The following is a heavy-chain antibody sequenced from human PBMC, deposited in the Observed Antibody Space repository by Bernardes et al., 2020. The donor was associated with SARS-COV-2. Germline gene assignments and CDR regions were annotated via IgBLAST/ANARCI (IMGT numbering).Heavy chain of an antibody. CDR2: IYYSGST. CDR3: ARYGWYDPFDY. CDR1: GGSISSYY. J-gene: IGHJ4*02. Sequence: SETLSLTCNVSGGSISSYYWGWIRQPPGKGLEWIGSIYYSGSTYYNPSLKSRVTISVDTSKNQFSLKLSSVTAADTAVYYCARYGWYDPFDYWGQGTLVTVSS. D-gene: IGHD6-19*01. V-gene: IGHV4-39*01.